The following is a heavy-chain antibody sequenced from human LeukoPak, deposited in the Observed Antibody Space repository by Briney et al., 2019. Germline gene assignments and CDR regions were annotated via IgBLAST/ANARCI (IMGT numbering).Heavy chain of an antibody. V-gene: IGHV4-38-2*01. CDR2: IYHSGST. D-gene: IGHD2-2*01. J-gene: IGHJ4*02. CDR1: GNSISSGYY. Sequence: PSETLSLTCAVSGNSISSGYYWGWIRQPPGKGLEWIGSIYHSGSTYYNPSLKSRVTISVDTSKNQFSLKLSSVTAADTAVYYCARHYQRTGLFDYWGQGSLVTVSS. CDR3: ARHYQRTGLFDY.